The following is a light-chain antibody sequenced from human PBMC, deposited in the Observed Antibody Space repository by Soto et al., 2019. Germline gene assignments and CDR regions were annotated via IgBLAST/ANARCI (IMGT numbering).Light chain of an antibody. J-gene: IGKJ1*01. CDR3: QKYNGASLP. CDR1: QGISNY. V-gene: IGKV1-27*01. CDR2: AAS. Sequence: DLQMPQSPSSLSASVGDRDTITCRARQGISNYLAWYQQKPGKVPKLLIYAASTLQSGVPSQFSGSGSGTDFTLTISSLPPEDVAAYYCQKYNGASLPFCRGTTV.